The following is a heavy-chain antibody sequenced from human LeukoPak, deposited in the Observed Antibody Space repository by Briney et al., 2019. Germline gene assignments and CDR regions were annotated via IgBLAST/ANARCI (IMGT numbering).Heavy chain of an antibody. CDR1: GGSISNSNW. D-gene: IGHD3-22*01. J-gene: IGHJ4*02. CDR3: ARDRYYYDSSARYFDY. CDR2: IFHSGST. V-gene: IGHV4-4*02. Sequence: SGTLSLTCAVSGGSISNSNWWSWVRQPPGKGLEWIGEIFHSGSTKYNPSLKSRVTISVDKSKNQFSLKLSSVTAADTAVYYCARDRYYYDSSARYFDYWGQGTLVTVSS.